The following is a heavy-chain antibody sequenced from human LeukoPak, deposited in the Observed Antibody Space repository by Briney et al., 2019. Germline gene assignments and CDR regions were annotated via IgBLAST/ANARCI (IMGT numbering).Heavy chain of an antibody. D-gene: IGHD4-17*01. J-gene: IGHJ6*02. CDR2: ISGSGGST. CDR3: AKALNDYGDLYYYYGMDV. CDR1: GFTFDDYG. Sequence: GGSLRLSCAASGFTFDDYGMHWVRQAPGKGLEWVSAISGSGGSTYYADSVKGRFTISRDNSKNTLYLQMNSLRAEDTAVYYCAKALNDYGDLYYYYGMDVWGQGTTVTVSS. V-gene: IGHV3-23*01.